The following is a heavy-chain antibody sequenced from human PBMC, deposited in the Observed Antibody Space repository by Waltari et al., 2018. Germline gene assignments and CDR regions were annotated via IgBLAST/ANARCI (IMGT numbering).Heavy chain of an antibody. CDR1: GYIFSNYG. CDR2: IYPYRGNT. J-gene: IGHJ4*02. D-gene: IGHD6-13*01. V-gene: IGHV1-18*01. CDR3: ARDDADSSNFGGF. Sequence: QLVQSGAEVKKPGASVKVSCKASGYIFSNYGITWVRKAPGQGLEWMGWIYPYRGNTKHEQSLQGRVPLATDTSTTTAYMEIRSLRSDDTAIYYCARDDADSSNFGGFWGQGTLVTVSS.